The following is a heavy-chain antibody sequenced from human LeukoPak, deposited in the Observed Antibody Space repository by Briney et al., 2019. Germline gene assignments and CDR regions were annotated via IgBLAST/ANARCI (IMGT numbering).Heavy chain of an antibody. J-gene: IGHJ4*02. CDR1: GFTFSSYS. CDR3: ASEPRGYSYGYDY. D-gene: IGHD5-18*01. Sequence: GGSLRLSCAASGFTFSSYSMNRVRQAPGKGLEWVSSISSSSSYIYYADSVKGRFTISRDNAKNSLYLQMNSLRAEDTAVYYCASEPRGYSYGYDYWGQGTLVTVSS. CDR2: ISSSSSYI. V-gene: IGHV3-21*01.